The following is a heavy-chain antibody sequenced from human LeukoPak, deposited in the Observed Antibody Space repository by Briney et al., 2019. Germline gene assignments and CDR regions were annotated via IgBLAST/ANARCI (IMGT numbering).Heavy chain of an antibody. J-gene: IGHJ6*03. V-gene: IGHV4-61*01. CDR2: IYYSGST. D-gene: IGHD3-16*01. Sequence: PSETLSLTCTVSGDSISSSSSYWGWIRQPPGKGLEWIGYIYYSGSTNYNPSLKSRVTISVDTSKNQFSLKLTSVTAADTAVYYCARETSQKGAHYMDVWGKGTTVTISS. CDR3: ARETSQKGAHYMDV. CDR1: GDSISSSSSY.